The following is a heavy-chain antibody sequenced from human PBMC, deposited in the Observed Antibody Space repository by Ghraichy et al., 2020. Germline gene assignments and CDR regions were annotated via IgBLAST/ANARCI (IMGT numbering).Heavy chain of an antibody. CDR2: LLLDGDLT. Sequence: GGSLRLSCVVSGITFDYYGMHWVRRAPGRGLELVSGLLLDGDLTDYADSVKGRFTMSRDNAKNSLYLEMNSLRVEDTALYYCSKDMTPGGEDVWGPGTAGTVSS. V-gene: IGHV3-9*01. CDR3: SKDMTPGGEDV. D-gene: IGHD2-15*01. J-gene: IGHJ6*02. CDR1: GITFDYYG.